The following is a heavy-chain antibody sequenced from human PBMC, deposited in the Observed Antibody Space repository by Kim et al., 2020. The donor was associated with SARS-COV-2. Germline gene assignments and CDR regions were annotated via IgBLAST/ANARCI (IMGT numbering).Heavy chain of an antibody. V-gene: IGHV1-18*01. D-gene: IGHD6-13*01. J-gene: IGHJ6*02. Sequence: ASVKVSCKASGYTFTSYGISWVRQAPGQGLEWMGWISAYNGNTNYAQKLQGRVTMTTDTSTSTAYMELRSLRSDDTAVYYCARDGSSSWEYYYYYGMDVWGQGTTVTVSS. CDR3: ARDGSSSWEYYYYYGMDV. CDR1: GYTFTSYG. CDR2: ISAYNGNT.